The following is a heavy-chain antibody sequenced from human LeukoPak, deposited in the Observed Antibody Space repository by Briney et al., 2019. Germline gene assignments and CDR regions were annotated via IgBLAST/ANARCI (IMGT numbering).Heavy chain of an antibody. J-gene: IGHJ4*02. Sequence: PSETLSLTCAVYGGSFSGYYWSWIRQPPGKGLEWIGEINHSGSTNYNPSLKSRVTISVGTSKNQFSLKLSSVTAADTAVYYCARVGRITIFGVVIPVPYFDYWGQGTLVTVSS. CDR3: ARVGRITIFGVVIPVPYFDY. D-gene: IGHD3-3*01. CDR1: GGSFSGYY. CDR2: INHSGST. V-gene: IGHV4-34*01.